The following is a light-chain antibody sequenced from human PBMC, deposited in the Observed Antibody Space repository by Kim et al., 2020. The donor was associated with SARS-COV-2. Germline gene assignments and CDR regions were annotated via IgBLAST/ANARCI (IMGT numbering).Light chain of an antibody. V-gene: IGKV4-1*01. CDR3: QQYYSTPRT. Sequence: ATINCKSSQSVLYSTNNKNYLAWYQQKPGQPPKLLIYWASTRESGVPDRFSGSGSGADFTLTISSLQAEDVAVYFCQQYYSTPRTFGQGTKVDIK. CDR1: QSVLYSTNNKNY. J-gene: IGKJ1*01. CDR2: WAS.